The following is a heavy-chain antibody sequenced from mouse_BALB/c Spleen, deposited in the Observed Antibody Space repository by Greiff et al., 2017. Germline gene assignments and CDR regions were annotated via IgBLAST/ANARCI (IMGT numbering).Heavy chain of an antibody. V-gene: IGHV5-17*02. CDR1: GFTFSSFG. CDR3: ARSSGYYVEFDY. D-gene: IGHD2-3*01. CDR2: ISSGSSTI. J-gene: IGHJ2*01. Sequence: EVHLVESGGGLVQPGGSRKLSCAASGFTFSSFGMHWVRQAPEKGLEWVAYISSGSSTIYYADTVKGRFTISRDNPKNTLFLQMTSLRSEDTAMYYCARSSGYYVEFDYWGQGTTLTVSS.